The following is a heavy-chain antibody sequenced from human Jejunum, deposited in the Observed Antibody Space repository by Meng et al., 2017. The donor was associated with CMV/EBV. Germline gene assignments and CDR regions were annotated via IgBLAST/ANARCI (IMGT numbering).Heavy chain of an antibody. CDR2: ISSSSSYI. Sequence: FTVSSYSMNWVRQAPGKGLEWVSSISSSSSYIYYADSVKGRFTISRDNAKNSLYLQMNSLRAEDTAVYYCASVPAGGGYYYGMDVWGQGTTVTVSS. D-gene: IGHD2-2*01. V-gene: IGHV3-21*01. J-gene: IGHJ6*02. CDR3: ASVPAGGGYYYGMDV. CDR1: FTVSSYS.